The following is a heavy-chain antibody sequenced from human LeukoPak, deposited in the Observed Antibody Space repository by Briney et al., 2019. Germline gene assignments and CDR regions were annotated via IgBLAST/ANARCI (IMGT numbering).Heavy chain of an antibody. V-gene: IGHV3-23*01. CDR3: AKDPPTVMANAFLI. CDR2: ISGSGGTT. Sequence: PGESLRLSCAASGFTFSSYGMSWVRQAPGKGLEWVSSISGSGGTTYYADSVKGRFTISRDNSKNTLYLQMNSLRADDTAVYSCAKDPPTVMANAFLIWGQGTMVTVS. CDR1: GFTFSSYG. D-gene: IGHD5-18*01. J-gene: IGHJ3*02.